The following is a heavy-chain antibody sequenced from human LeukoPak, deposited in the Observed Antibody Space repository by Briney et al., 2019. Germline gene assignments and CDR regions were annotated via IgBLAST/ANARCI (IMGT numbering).Heavy chain of an antibody. J-gene: IGHJ4*02. Sequence: GGSLRLSCAASGFTFSSYSMNWVRQAPGKGLEWVSSISSSSSYIYYADSVKGRFTISRDNAKNSLYLQMNSLRAEDAAVYYCARGKGMTTVTTDYWGQGTLVTVSS. CDR1: GFTFSSYS. V-gene: IGHV3-21*01. D-gene: IGHD4-17*01. CDR3: ARGKGMTTVTTDY. CDR2: ISSSSSYI.